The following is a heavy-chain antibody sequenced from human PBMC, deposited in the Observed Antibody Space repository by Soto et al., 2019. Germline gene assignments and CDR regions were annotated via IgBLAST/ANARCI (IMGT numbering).Heavy chain of an antibody. D-gene: IGHD6-13*01. Sequence: SETLSLTCAVSGGSISSGGYSWSWIRQPPGKGLEWIGYIYHSGSTYYNTSLKSRVTISVDRSKNQFSLKLSSVTAADTAVYYCATAAAGTFIWGQGTLVTVSS. CDR3: ATAAAGTFI. V-gene: IGHV4-30-2*01. CDR1: GGSISSGGYS. J-gene: IGHJ4*02. CDR2: IYHSGST.